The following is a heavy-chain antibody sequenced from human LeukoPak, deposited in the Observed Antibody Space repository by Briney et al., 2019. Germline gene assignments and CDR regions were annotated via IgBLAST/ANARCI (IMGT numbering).Heavy chain of an antibody. CDR2: INHSGST. D-gene: IGHD2-15*01. V-gene: IGHV4-34*01. CDR1: GGSFSGYY. J-gene: IGHJ4*02. Sequence: PSETLSLTCAVYGGSFSGYYWSWIRQPPGKGLEWIGEINHSGSTNYNPSLKSRVTISVDTSKNQFSLKLSSVTAADTAVYYCARDRYCSGGSCYLARFGYWGQGTLVTVSS. CDR3: ARDRYCSGGSCYLARFGY.